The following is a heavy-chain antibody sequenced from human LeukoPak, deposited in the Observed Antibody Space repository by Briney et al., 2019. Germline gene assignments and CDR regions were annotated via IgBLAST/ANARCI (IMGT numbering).Heavy chain of an antibody. CDR1: GYTFTGYY. CDR3: ARDRVMVDLGYCSGTSCPPPDWFDP. Sequence: ASVKVSCKASGYTFTGYYMHWVRQAPGQGLEWMGWINPNSGGTNYAQKFQGRVTMTRDTSISTAYMELRSLRSDDTAVYYCARDRVMVDLGYCSGTSCPPPDWFDPWGQGTLVTVSP. D-gene: IGHD2-2*01. V-gene: IGHV1-2*02. J-gene: IGHJ5*02. CDR2: INPNSGGT.